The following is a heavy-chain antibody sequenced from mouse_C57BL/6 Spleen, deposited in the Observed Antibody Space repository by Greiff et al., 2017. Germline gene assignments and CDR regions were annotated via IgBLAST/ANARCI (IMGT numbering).Heavy chain of an antibody. CDR3: TAYYDYDGGWYFDV. CDR2: IRLKSDNYAT. Sequence: EVQRVESGGGLVQPGGSMKLSCVASGFTFSNYWMNWVRQSPEKGLEWVAQIRLKSDNYATHYAESVKGRFTISRDDSKSSVYLQMNNLRAEDTGIYYCTAYYDYDGGWYFDVWGTGTTVTVSS. V-gene: IGHV6-3*01. D-gene: IGHD2-4*01. CDR1: GFTFSNYW. J-gene: IGHJ1*03.